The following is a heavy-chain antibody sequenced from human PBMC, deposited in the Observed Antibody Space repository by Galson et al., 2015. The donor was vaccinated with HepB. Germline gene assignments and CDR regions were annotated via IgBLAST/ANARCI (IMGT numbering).Heavy chain of an antibody. CDR2: ISSSSSSYI. V-gene: IGHV3-21*01. CDR3: ARKRLDSSSTVYSSYGTDV. Sequence: SLRLSCAASGFTFSSYAMSWVRQAPGKGLEWVSSISSSSSSYIYYPDSVKGRFTISRDNAKNSLYLQMISLRAEDTAMYYWARKRLDSSSTVYSSYGTDVWGQGTTVAVSS. J-gene: IGHJ6*02. D-gene: IGHD6-6*01. CDR1: GFTFSSYA.